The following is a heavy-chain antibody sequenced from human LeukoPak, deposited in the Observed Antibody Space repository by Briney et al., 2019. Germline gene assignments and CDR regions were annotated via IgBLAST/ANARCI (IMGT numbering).Heavy chain of an antibody. Sequence: PGGSLRLSCAASGFTFSTYAMHWVRQAPGKGLEHVSSNTYDGGTTYANSVKGRFTISRDNSKNTLYLQMGSLRDEDMSAYYCARDEAGYSSDWGQGTLVTVSS. V-gene: IGHV3-64*01. CDR1: GFTFSTYA. J-gene: IGHJ1*01. CDR2: NTYDGGTT. D-gene: IGHD6-19*01. CDR3: ARDEAGYSSD.